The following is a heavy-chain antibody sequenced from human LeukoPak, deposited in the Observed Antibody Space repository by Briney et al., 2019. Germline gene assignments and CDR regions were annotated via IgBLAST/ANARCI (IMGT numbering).Heavy chain of an antibody. CDR2: IYYSGST. CDR1: GDSFRGSPYY. J-gene: IGHJ4*02. D-gene: IGHD4-17*01. CDR3: ARGSAYGDYGSPFDY. Sequence: SETLSLTCTVSGDSFRGSPYYWSWIRQHPGKGLEWIGYIYYSGSTYYNPSLKSRVTISVDTSKNQFSLKLSSVTAADTAVYYCARGSAYGDYGSPFDYWGQGTLVTVSS. V-gene: IGHV4-31*03.